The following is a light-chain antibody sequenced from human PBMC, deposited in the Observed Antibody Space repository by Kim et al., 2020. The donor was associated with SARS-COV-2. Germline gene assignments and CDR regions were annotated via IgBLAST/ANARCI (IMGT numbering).Light chain of an antibody. J-gene: IGLJ1*01. CDR3: QVWDSGTGV. CDR1: NIGNKN. CDR2: RDT. Sequence: SYELTQPLSVSVALGQTARISCEGNNIGNKNVHWYRQKAGQAPVLVIYRDTNRPSGISERFSGSNSGNTATLTISRVQAGDEADYFCQVWDSGTGVFGTGTKVTVL. V-gene: IGLV3-9*01.